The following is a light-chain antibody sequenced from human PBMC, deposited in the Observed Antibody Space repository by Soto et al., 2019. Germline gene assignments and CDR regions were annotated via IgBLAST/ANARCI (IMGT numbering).Light chain of an antibody. J-gene: IGLJ1*01. V-gene: IGLV1-44*01. CDR2: TNN. CDR1: SSNIGSNT. CDR3: AAWDASLKV. Sequence: QLVLTQPPSASGTPGQRVTISCSGSSSNIGSNTVSWYQQVPGTAPKLLIYTNNQRPSGVPDRFSGSKSGTSASLAISGLQSEDEADYYCAAWDASLKVFGTGTKLTVL.